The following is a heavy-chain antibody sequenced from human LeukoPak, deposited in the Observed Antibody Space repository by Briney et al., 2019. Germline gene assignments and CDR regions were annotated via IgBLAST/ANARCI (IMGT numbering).Heavy chain of an antibody. CDR3: ARDPGRYSSSLPDV. D-gene: IGHD6-6*01. J-gene: IGHJ6*04. Sequence: GGSLRLSCAASGFAFSSYWMHWVRQAPGKGLVCVSRINTDGRNTSYADSVKGRFTISRDNARNTLYLQLNSLRAEDTAVYYCARDPGRYSSSLPDVWGKGTTVTVSS. CDR2: INTDGRNT. V-gene: IGHV3-74*01. CDR1: GFAFSSYW.